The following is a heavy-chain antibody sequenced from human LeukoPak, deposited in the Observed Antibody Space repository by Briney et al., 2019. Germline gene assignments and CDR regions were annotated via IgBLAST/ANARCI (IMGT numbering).Heavy chain of an antibody. CDR3: VRGIDTTGYFND. J-gene: IGHJ4*02. Sequence: ASVKVSCKASGYTFTTYPINWVRQAPGQGLEWMGWIDTNTGSPTYAQGLTGRFVFSLDTSVSTAFLQINSLKAEDTALYYCVRGIDTTGYFNDWGQGTLVTVSS. V-gene: IGHV7-4-1*02. CDR2: IDTNTGSP. CDR1: GYTFTTYP. D-gene: IGHD3-22*01.